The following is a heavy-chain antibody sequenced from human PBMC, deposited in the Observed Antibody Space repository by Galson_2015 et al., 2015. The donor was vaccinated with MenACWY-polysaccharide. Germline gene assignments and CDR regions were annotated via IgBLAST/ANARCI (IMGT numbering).Heavy chain of an antibody. Sequence: SLRLSCAVSGFTFKNYWMSWARQAPGKGLEWVANIKKDGSEKYCVDSVRGRFTISRDNGRSSLYLQMNGLRVEDTAVYYCARGHYGMDVWGQGTTVTVS. CDR2: IKKDGSEK. V-gene: IGHV3-7*01. CDR1: GFTFKNYW. J-gene: IGHJ6*02. CDR3: ARGHYGMDV.